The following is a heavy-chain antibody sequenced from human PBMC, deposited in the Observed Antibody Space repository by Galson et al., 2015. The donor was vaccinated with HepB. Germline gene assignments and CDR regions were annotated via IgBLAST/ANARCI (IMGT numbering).Heavy chain of an antibody. Sequence: QSGAEVKKPGESLRISCKGSGYSFTSYWISWVRQMPGKGLEWMGRIDPSDSYTNYSPSFQGHVTISADKSISTAYLQWSSLKASDTAMYYCARRPIFEYSSSRASYYYGMDVWGQGTTVTVSS. J-gene: IGHJ6*02. V-gene: IGHV5-10-1*01. CDR1: GYSFTSYW. D-gene: IGHD6-6*01. CDR3: ARRPIFEYSSSRASYYYGMDV. CDR2: IDPSDSYT.